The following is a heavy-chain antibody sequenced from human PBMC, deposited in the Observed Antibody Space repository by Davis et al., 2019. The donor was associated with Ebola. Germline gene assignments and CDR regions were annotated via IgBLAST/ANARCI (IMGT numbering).Heavy chain of an antibody. CDR1: GGTFSSYA. J-gene: IGHJ4*02. D-gene: IGHD4-17*01. V-gene: IGHV1-69*13. CDR2: IIPIFGTA. Sequence: SVTVSCKASGGTFSSYAISWVRQAPGQGLEWMGGIIPIFGTANYAQQFQGRVTITADESTSTAYMELSSLRSEDTAVYYCARANPTVTTRGTFDYWGQGTLVTVSS. CDR3: ARANPTVTTRGTFDY.